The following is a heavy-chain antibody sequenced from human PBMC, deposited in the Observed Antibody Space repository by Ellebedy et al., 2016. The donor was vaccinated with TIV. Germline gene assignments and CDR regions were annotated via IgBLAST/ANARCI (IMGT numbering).Heavy chain of an antibody. CDR2: IIPILGIA. CDR1: GGTFSSYA. V-gene: IGHV1-69*04. CDR3: ARDIRGGGDVGYNWFDP. Sequence: ASVKVSCKASGGTFSSYAISWVRQAPGQGLEWMGRIIPILGIANYAQKFQGRVTITADTSPSTAYMELSSLRSEDTAVYYCARDIRGGGDVGYNWFDPWGQGTLVTVSS. J-gene: IGHJ5*02. D-gene: IGHD1-14*01.